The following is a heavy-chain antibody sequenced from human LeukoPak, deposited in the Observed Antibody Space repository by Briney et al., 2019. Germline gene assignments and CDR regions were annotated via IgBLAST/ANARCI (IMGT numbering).Heavy chain of an antibody. Sequence: GGSLRLSCAASGFTFSSYIMNLVRQAPGKGLEWVSSISIYYADSVKGRFTISRDNAKNSLYLQRNSLRADDTAVYYCARDGVRYCSSTSCSRYNWFDPWGQGTLVTVSS. V-gene: IGHV3-21*01. CDR1: GFTFSSYI. CDR3: ARDGVRYCSSTSCSRYNWFDP. J-gene: IGHJ5*02. D-gene: IGHD2-2*01. CDR2: ISI.